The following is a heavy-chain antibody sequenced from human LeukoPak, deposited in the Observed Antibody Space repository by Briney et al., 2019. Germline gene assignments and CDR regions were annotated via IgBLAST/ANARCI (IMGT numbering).Heavy chain of an antibody. Sequence: GGSLRLSCAASGFTFSSYAMHWVRQAPGKGLEWVAVISYDGSNKYYADSVKGRFTISRDNSKNTLYLQMNSLRAEDTAVYYCARGIVVVPAGYYYGMDVWGQGTTVTVSS. J-gene: IGHJ6*02. CDR3: ARGIVVVPAGYYYGMDV. CDR1: GFTFSSYA. V-gene: IGHV3-30-3*01. CDR2: ISYDGSNK. D-gene: IGHD2-2*01.